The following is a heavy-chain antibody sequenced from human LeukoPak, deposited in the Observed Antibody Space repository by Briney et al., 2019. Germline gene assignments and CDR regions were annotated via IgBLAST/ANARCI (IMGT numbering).Heavy chain of an antibody. CDR1: GYTFTSYG. D-gene: IGHD4-17*01. CDR2: ITPYNGNT. Sequence: GASVKVSCKASGYTFTSYGISWVRQAPGQGLEWMGWITPYNGNTHYAQNLQGRVTVTTDTSTSTAYMELSSLRSEDTAVYYCARDGDYGGPVGVDYWGQGTLVTVSS. CDR3: ARDGDYGGPVGVDY. J-gene: IGHJ4*02. V-gene: IGHV1-18*01.